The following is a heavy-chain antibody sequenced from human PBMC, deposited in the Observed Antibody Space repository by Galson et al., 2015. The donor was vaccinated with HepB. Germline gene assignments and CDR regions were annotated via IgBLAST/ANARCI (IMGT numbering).Heavy chain of an antibody. Sequence: CAISGDSVSSNNAVWNWIRQSPSRGFEWLGRTYYRSNWRKDYALFVKSRISINADVSKNQISLQLNSMTPEDTAVYYCARMRFEKWLQGRGLIDSWGQGTLVTVSS. CDR1: GDSVSSNNAV. D-gene: IGHD5-24*01. CDR3: ARMRFEKWLQGRGLIDS. CDR2: TYYRSNWRK. V-gene: IGHV6-1*01. J-gene: IGHJ4*02.